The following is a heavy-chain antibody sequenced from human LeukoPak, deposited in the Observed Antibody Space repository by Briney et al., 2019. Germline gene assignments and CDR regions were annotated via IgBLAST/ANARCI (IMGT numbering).Heavy chain of an antibody. V-gene: IGHV3-33*06. CDR3: AKGGVKYCSGDSCDDYFDY. J-gene: IGHJ4*02. CDR2: IWYDGSNK. CDR1: GFTFSSYG. D-gene: IGHD2-15*01. Sequence: PAGSLRLSCAASGFTFSSYGMHWVRQAPGKGLEWVAVIWYDGSNKYNADSVKGRITISRDNSKNTVYLQMNSLGAEDTAVYYCAKGGVKYCSGDSCDDYFDYWGQGTLVTVSS.